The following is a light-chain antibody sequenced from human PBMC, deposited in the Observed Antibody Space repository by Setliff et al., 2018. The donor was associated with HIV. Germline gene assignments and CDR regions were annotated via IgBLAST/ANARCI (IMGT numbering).Light chain of an antibody. Sequence: QSALTQPASVSGSPGQSITISCTGTSSDVGGYSYVSWYQQHPGKAPKLIIYEVTNRPSGVSNRFSGSKSGNTASLTISGLQAEYEADYYCSSYAITNTLPFGTGTKVTVL. CDR3: SSYAITNTLP. V-gene: IGLV2-14*01. CDR1: SSDVGGYSY. CDR2: EVT. J-gene: IGLJ1*01.